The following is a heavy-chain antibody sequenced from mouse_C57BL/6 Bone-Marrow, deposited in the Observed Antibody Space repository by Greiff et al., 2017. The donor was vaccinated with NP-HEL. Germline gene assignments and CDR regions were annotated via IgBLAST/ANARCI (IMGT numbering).Heavy chain of an antibody. V-gene: IGHV1-19*01. CDR3: ARLISGGYYGDY. CDR1: GYTFTDYY. CDR2: INPYNGGT. D-gene: IGHD1-1*01. Sequence: EVQLQQSGPVLVKPGASVKMSCKASGYTFTDYYMNWVKQSHGKSLEWIGVINPYNGGTSYNQKFKGKATLTVDKSSSTAYMELNSLTSEDSAVYYCARLISGGYYGDYWGQGTTLTVSS. J-gene: IGHJ2*01.